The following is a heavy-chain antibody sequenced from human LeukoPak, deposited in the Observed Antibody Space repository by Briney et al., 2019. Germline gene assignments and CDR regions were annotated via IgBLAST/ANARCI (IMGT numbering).Heavy chain of an antibody. J-gene: IGHJ4*02. V-gene: IGHV3-21*01. D-gene: IGHD4-17*01. CDR3: ARDRPDYGDYVWALV. CDR1: GFTFSSYS. Sequence: RAGGSLRLSCAASGFTFSSYSMTWVRQAPGKGLEWVSSISSSSSYIYYADSVRGRFTISRDNAKNSLYLQMNSLRAEDTAVYYCARDRPDYGDYVWALVWGQGTLVTVSS. CDR2: ISSSSSYI.